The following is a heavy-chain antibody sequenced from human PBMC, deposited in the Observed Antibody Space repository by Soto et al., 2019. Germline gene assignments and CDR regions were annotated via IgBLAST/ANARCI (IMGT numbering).Heavy chain of an antibody. J-gene: IGHJ4*02. CDR2: ISAYNGNT. D-gene: IGHD1-26*01. Sequence: APVELTCEACGESIDSKAMSSVRQAHGQGLEWMGWISAYNGNTNYAQKLQGRVTMTTDTTTSTAYMELRSLRSDDTALYYCARERIVGATTRLDYWGQRTLVTVPS. V-gene: IGHV1-18*01. CDR3: ARERIVGATTRLDY. CDR1: GESIDSKA.